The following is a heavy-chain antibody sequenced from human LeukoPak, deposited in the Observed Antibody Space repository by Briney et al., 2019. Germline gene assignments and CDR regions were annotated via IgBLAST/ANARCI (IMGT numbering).Heavy chain of an antibody. CDR1: GFTFCDYA. V-gene: IGHV3-49*04. CDR2: IRSKLYGGTT. J-gene: IGHJ4*02. CDR3: TTSRGYSYGSPY. D-gene: IGHD5-18*01. Sequence: PGGSLRLSCTASGFTFCDYAMSWVRQAPGKGLEGVGFIRSKLYGGTTEYAASVKGRFTISRDDSKPIAYLQMNSLKTEDTGVYYCTTSRGYSYGSPYWGQGTLVTVSS.